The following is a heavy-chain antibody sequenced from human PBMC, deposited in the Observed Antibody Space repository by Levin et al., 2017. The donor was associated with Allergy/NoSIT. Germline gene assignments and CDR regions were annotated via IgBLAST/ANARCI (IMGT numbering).Heavy chain of an antibody. D-gene: IGHD5-24*01. CDR3: ARDGPMGRDKGIDY. CDR2: IYYSGST. Sequence: SETLSLTCTVSGGSISSVGYYWSWIRQHPGKGLEWIGYIYYSGSTYYNPSLKSRVTISVDTSKNQFSLKLSSVTAADTAVYYCARDGPMGRDKGIDYWGQGTLVTVSS. J-gene: IGHJ4*02. CDR1: GGSISSVGYY. V-gene: IGHV4-31*03.